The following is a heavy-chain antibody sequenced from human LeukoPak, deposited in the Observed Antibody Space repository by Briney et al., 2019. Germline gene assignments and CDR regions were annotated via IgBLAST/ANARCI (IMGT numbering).Heavy chain of an antibody. CDR1: GGSFSGYY. D-gene: IGHD4-23*01. CDR2: INHSGST. V-gene: IGHV4-34*01. CDR3: ARNLRTTVVTLRAHAFDI. J-gene: IGHJ3*02. Sequence: SETLSLTCAVYGGSFSGYYWSWIRQPPGKGLEWIGEINHSGSTNYNPSLKSRVTISVDTSKNQFSLKLSSVTAADTAVYYCARNLRTTVVTLRAHAFDIWGQGTMVTVSS.